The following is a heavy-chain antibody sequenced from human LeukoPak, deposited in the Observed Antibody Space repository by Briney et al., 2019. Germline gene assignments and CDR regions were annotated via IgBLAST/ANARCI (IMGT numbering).Heavy chain of an antibody. V-gene: IGHV1-46*01. CDR2: INPSGGST. CDR1: GYTFTGYY. D-gene: IGHD3-3*01. J-gene: IGHJ6*02. Sequence: ASVKVSCKASGYTFTGYYMHWVRQAPGQGLEWMGIINPSGGSTSYAQKFQGRVTMTRDTSTSTVYMELSSLRSEDTAVYYCARVPFGVVHGMDVWGQGTTVTVSS. CDR3: ARVPFGVVHGMDV.